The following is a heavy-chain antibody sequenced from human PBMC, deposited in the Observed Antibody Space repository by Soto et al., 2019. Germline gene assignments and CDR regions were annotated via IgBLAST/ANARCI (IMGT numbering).Heavy chain of an antibody. Sequence: GGSLRLSCSASGFIFSSHWMHWVRQSAEKGLVWVSRINSDGSSTSYADSVKGRFTISRDNAKNTLYLQMNSLRAEDTAVYYCARNLVPYRYYYYGMDVWGQGTTVTVSS. CDR3: ARNLVPYRYYYYGMDV. D-gene: IGHD3-16*02. J-gene: IGHJ6*02. CDR1: GFIFSSHW. V-gene: IGHV3-74*01. CDR2: INSDGSST.